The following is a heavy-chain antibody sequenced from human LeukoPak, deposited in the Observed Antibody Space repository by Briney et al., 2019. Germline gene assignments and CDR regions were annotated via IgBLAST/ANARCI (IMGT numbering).Heavy chain of an antibody. V-gene: IGHV3-23*01. CDR3: ARDRNDYDFWSGYYGRYYYYGMDV. CDR2: ISVNGGTT. D-gene: IGHD3-3*01. J-gene: IGHJ6*02. CDR1: GFTFSSYA. Sequence: GGSLRLSCAASGFTFSSYAMTWVRQAPGKGLEWVSSISVNGGTTYYADSVKGRFTISRDSSKNTLYLQMNSLRAEDTAVYYCARDRNDYDFWSGYYGRYYYYGMDVWGQGTTVTVSS.